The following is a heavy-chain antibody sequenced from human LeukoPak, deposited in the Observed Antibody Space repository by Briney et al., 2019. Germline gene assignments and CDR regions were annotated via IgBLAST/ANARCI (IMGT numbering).Heavy chain of an antibody. Sequence: PGGSLRLSCAASGFTFSSYSMNWVRQAPGKGLEWVSSISSSSSYIYYADSVKGRFTTSRDNAKNSLYLQMNSLRAEDTAVYYCAIYGSGSQGWFDPWGQGTLVTVSS. V-gene: IGHV3-21*01. CDR2: ISSSSSYI. CDR3: AIYGSGSQGWFDP. D-gene: IGHD3-10*01. J-gene: IGHJ5*02. CDR1: GFTFSSYS.